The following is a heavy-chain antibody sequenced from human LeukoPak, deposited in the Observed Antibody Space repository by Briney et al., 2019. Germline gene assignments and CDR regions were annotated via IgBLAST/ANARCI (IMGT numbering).Heavy chain of an antibody. D-gene: IGHD2-2*01. CDR3: ARVVVPTNFDY. CDR2: ISYSGST. CDR1: GDSMSSYY. Sequence: PSETLSLTCIVSGDSMSSYYWNWIRQSPGKGLEWIGYISYSGSTNYNPSLKSRVTISLDTSKNQFSLRLSSMTAADTAVYYCARVVVPTNFDYWGQGTLVSVSS. V-gene: IGHV4-59*01. J-gene: IGHJ4*02.